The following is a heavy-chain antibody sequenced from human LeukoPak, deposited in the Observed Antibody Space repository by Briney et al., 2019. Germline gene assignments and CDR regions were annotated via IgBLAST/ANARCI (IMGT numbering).Heavy chain of an antibody. D-gene: IGHD3-9*01. CDR3: ARNRMYYDILTGSLYYYYYMDV. Sequence: SETLSLTCTVSGGSISDFYWNWIRQPPGKGLEWIGEINHSGSTNYNPFLKSRVTISVDTSKNQFSLKLSSVTAADTAVYYCARNRMYYDILTGSLYYYYYMDVWGKGTTVTISS. CDR2: INHSGST. V-gene: IGHV4-34*01. J-gene: IGHJ6*03. CDR1: GGSISDFY.